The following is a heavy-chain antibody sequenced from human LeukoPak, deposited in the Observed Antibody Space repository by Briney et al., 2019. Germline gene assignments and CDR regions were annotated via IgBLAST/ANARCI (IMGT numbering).Heavy chain of an antibody. J-gene: IGHJ6*03. CDR1: GFTFSSYG. CDR3: AKEIEEDFSSTSCFPFYFYFIDV. Sequence: PGGSLRLSCAASGFTFSSYGMHWVRQAPGKGLEWVAFIRYDGSNKYYADSVKGRFTISRDNSKNTLYLQMNRRRAEDTAVYYCAKEIEEDFSSTSCFPFYFYFIDVWGKGTTVTVSS. CDR2: IRYDGSNK. D-gene: IGHD2-2*01. V-gene: IGHV3-30*02.